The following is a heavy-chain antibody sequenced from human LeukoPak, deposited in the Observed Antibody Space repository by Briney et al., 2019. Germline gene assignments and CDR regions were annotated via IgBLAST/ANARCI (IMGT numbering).Heavy chain of an antibody. CDR2: INPNSGGT. V-gene: IGHV1-2*02. D-gene: IGHD3-3*01. CDR3: ARDRENSWSGYYRPYNWFDP. J-gene: IGHJ5*02. CDR1: GYTFTGYY. Sequence: ASVKVSCKASGYTFTGYYMHWVRQAPGQGLEWMGWINPNSGGTNYAQKFQGRVTMTRDTSISTAYMELSRLGSDDTAVYYCARDRENSWSGYYRPYNWFDPWGQGTLVTVSS.